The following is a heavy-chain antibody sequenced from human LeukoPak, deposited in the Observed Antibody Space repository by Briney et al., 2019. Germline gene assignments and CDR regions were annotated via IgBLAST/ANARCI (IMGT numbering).Heavy chain of an antibody. V-gene: IGHV1-69*13. CDR3: ARGWDGKSPY. Sequence: ASVKVSCKASGGTFSSYAISWVRQAPGQGLEWMGGIIPIFGTANYAQKFQGRVTITADESTSTAYMELSSLRSEDAAVYYCARGWDGKSPYWGQGTLVTVSS. CDR1: GGTFSSYA. D-gene: IGHD1-26*01. CDR2: IIPIFGTA. J-gene: IGHJ4*02.